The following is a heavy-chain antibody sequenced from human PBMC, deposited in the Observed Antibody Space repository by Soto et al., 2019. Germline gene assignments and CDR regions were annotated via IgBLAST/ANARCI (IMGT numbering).Heavy chain of an antibody. J-gene: IGHJ1*01. Sequence: QVQLVESGGGVVQPGKSLRLSCVASGLTFSTYPMHWVRQAPGKGLEWVSFISHDGTRKSYTQSVKGRFTISRDNSKNTLYLQMNSLKPEDTAVYYGARDWARIASDYFQDWGQGTLVTVSS. D-gene: IGHD2-21*01. CDR3: ARDWARIASDYFQD. CDR1: GLTFSTYP. V-gene: IGHV3-30-3*01. CDR2: ISHDGTRK.